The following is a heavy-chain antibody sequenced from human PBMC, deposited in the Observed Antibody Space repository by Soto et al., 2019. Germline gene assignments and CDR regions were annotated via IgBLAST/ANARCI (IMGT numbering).Heavy chain of an antibody. D-gene: IGHD3-10*01. V-gene: IGHV4-34*01. CDR1: GGSFSGYY. J-gene: IGHJ4*02. CDR2: INHSGST. CDR3: ARASPVLLWFGELLSGATFDY. Sequence: TSETLSLTCAVYGGSFSGYYWSWIRQPPGKGLEWIGEINHSGSTNYNPSLKSRVTISVDTSKNQFSLKLSSVTAADTAVYYCARASPVLLWFGELLSGATFDYWGQGTLVTVSS.